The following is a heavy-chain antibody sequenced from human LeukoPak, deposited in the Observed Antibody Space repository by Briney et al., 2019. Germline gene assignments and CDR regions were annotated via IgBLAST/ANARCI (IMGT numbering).Heavy chain of an antibody. CDR3: ARQVGYNHDY. J-gene: IGHJ4*02. Sequence: PSETLSLTCTVSGGSISSYYWSWIRQPPGKGLEWIGYIYYSGSTNYNPSLKSRVTISVDTSKNQFPLKLSSVTAADTAVYYCARQVGYNHDYWGQGTLVTVSS. CDR2: IYYSGST. V-gene: IGHV4-59*08. D-gene: IGHD5-24*01. CDR1: GGSISSYY.